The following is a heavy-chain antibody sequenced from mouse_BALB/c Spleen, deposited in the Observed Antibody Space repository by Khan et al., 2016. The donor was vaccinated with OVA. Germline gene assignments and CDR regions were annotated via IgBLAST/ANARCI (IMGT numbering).Heavy chain of an antibody. D-gene: IGHD2-2*01. V-gene: IGHV1-77*01. Sequence: QVQLQQSGAELARPGASVKLSCKTSGYTFTDFYINWVKQRTGQGLEWIGDIYPGSANTYYNEKFKGKATLTVDKSYSTAYMQLSSLTSEDSAVYVCARSGAGSFGFWGQGTLVTVSA. J-gene: IGHJ3*01. CDR1: GYTFTDFY. CDR3: ARSGAGSFGF. CDR2: IYPGSANT.